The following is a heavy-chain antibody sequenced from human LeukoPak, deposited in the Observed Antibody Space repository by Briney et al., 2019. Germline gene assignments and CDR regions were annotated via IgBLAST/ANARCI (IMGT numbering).Heavy chain of an antibody. J-gene: IGHJ3*02. CDR2: ISDSGGRT. CDR3: ARDGGNHDAFDI. Sequence: GGSLRLSCAASGFTFSSYAMTWVRQAPGKGLEWVSAISDSGGRTYYADSVKGRFTISRDNSKNTLYLQMNSLRAEDTAVYYCARDGGNHDAFDIWGQGTMVTVSS. V-gene: IGHV3-23*01. D-gene: IGHD4-23*01. CDR1: GFTFSSYA.